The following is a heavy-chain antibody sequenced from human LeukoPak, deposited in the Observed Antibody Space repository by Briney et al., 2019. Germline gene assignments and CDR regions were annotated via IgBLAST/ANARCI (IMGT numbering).Heavy chain of an antibody. CDR2: ISYEGSNK. J-gene: IGHJ3*02. D-gene: IGHD6-19*01. CDR3: ARGARGSGWRVFDI. CDR1: GFTFSSYA. V-gene: IGHV3-30*04. Sequence: GGSLRLSCAASGFTFSSYAMHWVRQAPGKGLEWVAVISYEGSNKYYVDSVKGRFTISRDNSKNILYLQMNSLRAEDTSVYYCARGARGSGWRVFDIWGQGTMVTVSS.